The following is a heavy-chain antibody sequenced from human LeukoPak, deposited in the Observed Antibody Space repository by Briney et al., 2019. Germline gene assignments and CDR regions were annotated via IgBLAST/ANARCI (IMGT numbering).Heavy chain of an antibody. CDR2: ISYDGSNK. J-gene: IGHJ4*02. D-gene: IGHD1-1*01. V-gene: IGHV3-30-3*01. CDR3: ARSRGTSRKDHLLVPH. CDR1: GFTFSSYA. Sequence: GGSLRLSCAASGFTFSSYAMHWVRQAPGKGLEWVAVISYDGSNKYYADSVKGRFTISRDNSKNTLYLQMNSLRAEDTAVYYYARSRGTSRKDHLLVPHWGQGTLVTVSS.